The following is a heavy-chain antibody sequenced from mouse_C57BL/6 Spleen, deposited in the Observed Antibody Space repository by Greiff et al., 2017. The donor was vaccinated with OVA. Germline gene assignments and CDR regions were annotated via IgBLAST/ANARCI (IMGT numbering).Heavy chain of an antibody. CDR3: ARPYYYGSSYVGGYFDY. CDR1: GYAFSSYW. CDR2: IYPGDGDT. D-gene: IGHD1-1*01. Sequence: VQGVESGAELVKPGASVKISCKASGYAFSSYWMNWVKQRPGKGLEWIGQIYPGDGDTNYNGKFKGKATLTADKSSSTGYMELSSLTSEDSAVYFCARPYYYGSSYVGGYFDYWGQGTTLTVSS. V-gene: IGHV1-80*01. J-gene: IGHJ2*01.